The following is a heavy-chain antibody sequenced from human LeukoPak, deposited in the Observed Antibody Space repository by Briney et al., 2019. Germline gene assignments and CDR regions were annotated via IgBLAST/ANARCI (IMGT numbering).Heavy chain of an antibody. CDR1: GYTFTSYG. Sequence: ASVKVSCKASGYTFTSYGISWVRQAPGQGLEWMGWISAYNGNTNYAQKFQGRDTMTRNTSISTAYMELSSLRSEDTAVYYCAREGWSGYYWTDYWGQGTLVTVSS. D-gene: IGHD3-3*01. CDR3: AREGWSGYYWTDY. J-gene: IGHJ4*02. CDR2: ISAYNGNT. V-gene: IGHV1-18*01.